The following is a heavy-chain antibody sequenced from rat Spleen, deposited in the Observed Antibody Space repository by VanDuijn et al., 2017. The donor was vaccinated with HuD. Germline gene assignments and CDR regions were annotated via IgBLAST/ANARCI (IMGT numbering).Heavy chain of an antibody. Sequence: EVQLVESGGGLVQPGRSMKLSCAASGFTFSNYYMAWVRQAPTKGLEWVASISTGGGNTYYRDSVKGRFTISRDNAKSTLYLQMDSLRSEDTATYYCARQDSSYGWYFDFWGPGTMVTVSS. CDR2: ISTGGGNT. J-gene: IGHJ1*01. V-gene: IGHV5-25*01. CDR1: GFTFSNYY. CDR3: ARQDSSYGWYFDF. D-gene: IGHD1-2*01.